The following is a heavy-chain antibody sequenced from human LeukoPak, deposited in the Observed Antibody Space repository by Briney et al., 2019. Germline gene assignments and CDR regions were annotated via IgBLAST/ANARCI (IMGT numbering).Heavy chain of an antibody. CDR1: GFTFSSYG. Sequence: GGSLRLSCAASGFTFSSYGMHWVRQAPGKGLEWVAVIWYDGSNKYYADSVKGRFTISRDNSKNTLYLQMNSLRAEDTAVYYCARGPRGGYSFFWGQGTLVTVSS. CDR2: IWYDGSNK. J-gene: IGHJ4*02. CDR3: ARGPRGGYSFF. V-gene: IGHV3-33*01. D-gene: IGHD3-22*01.